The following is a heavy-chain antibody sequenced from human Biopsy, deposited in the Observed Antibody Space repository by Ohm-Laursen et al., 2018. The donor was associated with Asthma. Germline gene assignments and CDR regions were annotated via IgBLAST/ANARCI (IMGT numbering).Heavy chain of an antibody. CDR3: ARAVDYSHYYGIDV. CDR1: GYTFNSAG. Sequence: SVKVSCKTSGYTFNSAGITWARQAPGQGLEWMGWTSVYNGNTKVAQKLQDRVTMITDTSTSTAYMELRSLRSDDTAVYFCARAVDYSHYYGIDVWGQGTTVTVS. CDR2: TSVYNGNT. J-gene: IGHJ6*02. D-gene: IGHD3-10*01. V-gene: IGHV1-18*01.